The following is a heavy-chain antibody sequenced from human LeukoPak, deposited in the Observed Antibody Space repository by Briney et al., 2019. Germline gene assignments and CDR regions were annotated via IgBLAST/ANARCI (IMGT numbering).Heavy chain of an antibody. CDR2: INPSGTST. J-gene: IGHJ6*02. CDR3: ARDDSFGYYPY. CDR1: GYTFISYS. V-gene: IGHV1-46*01. Sequence: ASVKVSCKASGYTFISYSMHWVRQAPGQGLEWMGIINPSGTSTFYAQKFQGRVTMTRDTSTSTVHMELSSLRSEDTAVYYCARDDSFGYYPYWGQGTTVTVSS. D-gene: IGHD5-18*01.